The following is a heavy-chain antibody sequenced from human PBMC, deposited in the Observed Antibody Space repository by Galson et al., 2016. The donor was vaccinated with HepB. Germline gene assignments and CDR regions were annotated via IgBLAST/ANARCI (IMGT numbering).Heavy chain of an antibody. CDR3: ARAAALRFILKYGMDV. V-gene: IGHV4-34*01. Sequence: ETLSLTCAVSGGSFSGYHWTWIRQPPGKGLEWIGEINHSGSTNYNPSLKSRVTISVDTSKNQFSLRLSSVTAADTAVYYCARAAALRFILKYGMDVWGQGTTVTVSS. CDR2: INHSGST. D-gene: IGHD3-3*01. J-gene: IGHJ6*02. CDR1: GGSFSGYH.